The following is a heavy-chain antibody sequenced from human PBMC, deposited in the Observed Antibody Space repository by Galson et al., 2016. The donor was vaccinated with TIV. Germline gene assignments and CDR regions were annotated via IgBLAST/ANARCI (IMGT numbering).Heavy chain of an antibody. Sequence: SVKVPCKASGYTFTGNYMHWVRQAPGQGLEWMGWINPKSGDTSYAQKFQDWVNMTRDMSISTVYMELSRLRSDDTAVYYCARIVYGSSALDVWGQGTTVTVFS. J-gene: IGHJ6*02. CDR1: GYTFTGNY. V-gene: IGHV1-2*04. CDR3: ARIVYGSSALDV. CDR2: INPKSGDT. D-gene: IGHD4-17*01.